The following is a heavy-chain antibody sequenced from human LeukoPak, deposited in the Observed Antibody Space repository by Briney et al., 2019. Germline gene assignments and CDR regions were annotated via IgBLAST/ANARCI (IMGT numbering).Heavy chain of an antibody. CDR3: ASGSSWYKVDY. Sequence: GGSLRLSCAASGFTFDDYGMSWVRQAPGKGLEWVSVIYSGGSTYYADSVKGRFTISRDNSKNTLYFQMNSLRADDTAVYYCASGSSWYKVDYWGQGTLVTVSS. J-gene: IGHJ4*02. CDR1: GFTFDDYG. CDR2: IYSGGST. V-gene: IGHV3-53*01. D-gene: IGHD6-13*01.